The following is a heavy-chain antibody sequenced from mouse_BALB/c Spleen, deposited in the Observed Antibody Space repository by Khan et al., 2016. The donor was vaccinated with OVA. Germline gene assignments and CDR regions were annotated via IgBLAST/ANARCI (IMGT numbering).Heavy chain of an antibody. J-gene: IGHJ3*01. D-gene: IGHD2-1*01. V-gene: IGHV1-5*01. CDR1: GYSFTSYW. CDR3: TDGNYVGWIAY. CDR2: IYPGNSDT. Sequence: EVQLVESGTVLARPGASVKMSCKASGYSFTSYWMHWVKQRPGQGLEWIGAIYPGNSDTSYNQKFKGKAKLTAVTSASTAYMELSSLTNEDSAVYYCTDGNYVGWIAYWGQGTLVTVSA.